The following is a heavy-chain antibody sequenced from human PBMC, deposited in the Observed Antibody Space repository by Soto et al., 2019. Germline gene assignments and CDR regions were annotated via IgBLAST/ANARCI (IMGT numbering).Heavy chain of an antibody. V-gene: IGHV4-39*01. J-gene: IGHJ4*02. CDR2: MFYGVST. CDR1: GSSINSSGYY. Sequence: SEILSLTCTVSGSSINSSGYYWGWIRQPPGKGLEWIGSMFYGVSTYYNPSLKSRVTVSVDTSKNQFSPNLRSVTAADTAVYYCARLPSRHLVDYWGQGTLVTVSS. D-gene: IGHD3-3*02. CDR3: ARLPSRHLVDY.